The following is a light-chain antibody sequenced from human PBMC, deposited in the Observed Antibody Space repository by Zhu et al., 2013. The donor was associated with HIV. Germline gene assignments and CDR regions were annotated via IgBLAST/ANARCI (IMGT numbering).Light chain of an antibody. V-gene: IGKV3D-20*02. Sequence: EIVLTQSPGTLSLSPGERATLSCRASQSVSSSYLAWYQQQPGQAPRLLISDAFNRTTGIPARFSGFGSATDFTLTVSSLEPEDSAVYYCQQRITWPFTFGQGTRLEIK. CDR1: QSVSSSY. J-gene: IGKJ5*01. CDR3: QQRITWPFT. CDR2: DAF.